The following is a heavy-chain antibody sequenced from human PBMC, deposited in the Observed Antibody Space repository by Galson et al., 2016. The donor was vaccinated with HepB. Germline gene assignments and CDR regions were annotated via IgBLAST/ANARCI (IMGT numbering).Heavy chain of an antibody. CDR1: GFTFNSYG. V-gene: IGHV3-33*01. CDR2: IWYDGSNK. CDR3: ARDYYFYDCSGYPPHY. J-gene: IGHJ4*02. D-gene: IGHD3-22*01. Sequence: SLRLSCAASGFTFNSYGMHWVRQAPGKGLEWLAVIWYDGSNKYYADSVKGRFTISRDNSKNTLYLQMNSLRAEDAAGYYCARDYYFYDCSGYPPHYWGQGTLVSGSS.